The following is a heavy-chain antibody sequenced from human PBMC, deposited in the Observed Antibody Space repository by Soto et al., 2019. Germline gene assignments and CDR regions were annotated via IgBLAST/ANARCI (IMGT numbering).Heavy chain of an antibody. CDR1: GFTFSSND. V-gene: IGHV3-53*01. CDR3: ATRPLLRGAP. J-gene: IGHJ3*01. CDR2: IWTSGST. Sequence: EVQLVESGGGLIQPGGSLRLSCEASGFTFSSNDMNWVRQAPGKGLEWVSLIWTSGSTAYADSVKGRFTISRDNSKSALYLHMRSLSAEDTXVYYCATRPLLRGAPWGQGTMVTVSS. D-gene: IGHD3-16*01.